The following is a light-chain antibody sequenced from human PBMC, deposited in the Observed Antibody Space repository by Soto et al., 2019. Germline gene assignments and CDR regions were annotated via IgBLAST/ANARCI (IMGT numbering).Light chain of an antibody. CDR1: QGISSA. CDR2: DAS. Sequence: AIQLTQSPSSLSASVGDRVTITCRASQGISSALAWYQQKPGKAPKLLIYDASSLESGVPSRFSGSGSGTDFTLTTSSLQPEDFATYYWQQFNSYPTFGGGTKVEIK. V-gene: IGKV1-13*02. CDR3: QQFNSYPT. J-gene: IGKJ4*01.